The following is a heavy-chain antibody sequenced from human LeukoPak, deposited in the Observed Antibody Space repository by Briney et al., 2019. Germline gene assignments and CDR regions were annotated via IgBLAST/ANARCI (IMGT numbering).Heavy chain of an antibody. J-gene: IGHJ4*02. CDR1: GFTFDDYA. V-gene: IGHV3-9*01. D-gene: IGHD3-10*01. Sequence: PGRSLRLSCAASGFTFDDYAMHWVRQAPGKGLEWVSGISWNSGSIGYADSVKGRFTISRDNAKNSLYLQMNSLRAEDTALYYCSKSPWFGELLSPFDYWGQGTLVTVSS. CDR2: ISWNSGSI. CDR3: SKSPWFGELLSPFDY.